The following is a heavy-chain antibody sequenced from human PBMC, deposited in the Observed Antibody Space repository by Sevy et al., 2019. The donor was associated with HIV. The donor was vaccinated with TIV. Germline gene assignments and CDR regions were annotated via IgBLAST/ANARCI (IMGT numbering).Heavy chain of an antibody. CDR3: SRGAFGSSAGIHYYGLDV. D-gene: IGHD6-6*01. CDR1: GFAFGDYA. CDR2: IRTKPYGGTA. J-gene: IGHJ6*02. Sequence: GGSLRLSCTASGFAFGDYAMTWIRQVPGKGLEWVGFIRTKPYGGTADYAASAKGRFTMSRDDSKSIAYLQMSNLKTDDPAVYYCSRGAFGSSAGIHYYGLDVWGQGTTVTVSS. V-gene: IGHV3-49*03.